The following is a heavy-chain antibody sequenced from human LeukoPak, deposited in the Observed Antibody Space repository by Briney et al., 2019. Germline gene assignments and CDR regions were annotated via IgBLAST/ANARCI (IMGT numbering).Heavy chain of an antibody. CDR2: IYHSGST. D-gene: IGHD2-15*01. CDR1: GGSIRSFY. CDR3: ASFYCSGGSCYQYYYYYYMDV. V-gene: IGHV4-4*08. J-gene: IGHJ6*03. Sequence: PSETLSLTCSVSGGSIRSFYWSWIRQPPGKGLEWIGYIYHSGSTYSNPSLKSRVTISVDTSKNQFSLKLSSVTAADTAVYYCASFYCSGGSCYQYYYYYYMDVWGKGTTVTISS.